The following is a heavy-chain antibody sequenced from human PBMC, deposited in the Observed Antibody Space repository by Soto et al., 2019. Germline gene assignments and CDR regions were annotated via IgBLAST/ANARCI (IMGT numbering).Heavy chain of an antibody. CDR3: AKDYGDYDRFDY. CDR2: ISANNGIA. V-gene: IGHV1-69*04. D-gene: IGHD4-17*01. CDR1: GYTFTSYG. J-gene: IGHJ4*02. Sequence: SVKVSCKASGYTFTSYGISWVRQAPGQGLEWMGRISANNGIANYAQKFQGRVTITADKSTSTAYMELSSLRSEDTAVYYCAKDYGDYDRFDYWGQGTLVTVCS.